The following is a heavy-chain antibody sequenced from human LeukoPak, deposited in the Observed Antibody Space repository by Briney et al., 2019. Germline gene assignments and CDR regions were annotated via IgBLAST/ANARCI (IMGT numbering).Heavy chain of an antibody. CDR3: AGFTYYGSGYYFDY. Sequence: PSETLSPTCTVSGGSISSYYWSWIRRPPGKGLEWIGYIYYSGSTNYNPSLKSRVTISVDTSKNQFSLKLSSVTAADTAVYYCAGFTYYGSGYYFDYWGQGTLVTVSS. CDR1: GGSISSYY. J-gene: IGHJ4*02. CDR2: IYYSGST. V-gene: IGHV4-59*08. D-gene: IGHD3-10*01.